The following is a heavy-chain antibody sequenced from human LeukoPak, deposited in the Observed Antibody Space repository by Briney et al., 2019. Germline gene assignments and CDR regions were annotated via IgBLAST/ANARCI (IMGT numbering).Heavy chain of an antibody. D-gene: IGHD6-13*01. Sequence: GGSLRLSCAASGFTFSSYSMNWVRQAPGKGLEWVSSISSSSSYIYYADSVKGRFTISGDNAKNSLYLQMNSLRAEDTAVYYCARLKQQLVRLLSRDTTYYYYYYMDVWGKGTTVTVSS. CDR1: GFTFSSYS. CDR2: ISSSSSYI. V-gene: IGHV3-21*01. J-gene: IGHJ6*03. CDR3: ARLKQQLVRLLSRDTTYYYYYYMDV.